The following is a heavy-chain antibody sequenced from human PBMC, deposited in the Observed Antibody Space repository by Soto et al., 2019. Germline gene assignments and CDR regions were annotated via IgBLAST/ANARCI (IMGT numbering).Heavy chain of an antibody. CDR3: AREEDSSSWYPFNWFDP. CDR2: IKQDGSEK. V-gene: IGHV3-7*01. J-gene: IGHJ5*02. CDR1: GFTFSSYW. Sequence: GGSLRLSCAASGFTFSSYWMSWVRQAPGKGLEWVANIKQDGSEKYYVDSVKGRLTISRDNAKNSLYLQMNSLRAEDTAVYYCAREEDSSSWYPFNWFDPWGQGTLVTVSS. D-gene: IGHD6-13*01.